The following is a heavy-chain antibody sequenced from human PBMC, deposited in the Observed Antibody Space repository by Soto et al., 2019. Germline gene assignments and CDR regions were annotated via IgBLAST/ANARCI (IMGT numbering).Heavy chain of an antibody. V-gene: IGHV3-7*01. D-gene: IGHD5-12*01. CDR1: GFTFSSYW. Sequence: EVQLVESGGGLVQPGGSLRLSCASSGFTFSSYWMSWVRQAPGKGLEWVANIKQDGSEKYYVDSVKGRFTISRDNAKNSLYMQMNSLRAEDTAVYYCARWSGYGLLFDYWGQGTLVTVSS. CDR3: ARWSGYGLLFDY. J-gene: IGHJ4*02. CDR2: IKQDGSEK.